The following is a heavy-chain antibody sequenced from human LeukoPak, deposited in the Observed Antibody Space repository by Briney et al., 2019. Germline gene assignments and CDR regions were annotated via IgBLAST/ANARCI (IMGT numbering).Heavy chain of an antibody. CDR2: VYPGESKT. J-gene: IGHJ5*02. D-gene: IGHD3-9*01. CDR1: GYNFTNYW. V-gene: IGHV5-51*01. CDR3: ARFKYYDLLTGYYLENNWFDP. Sequence: GESLKISCKVSGYNFTNYWIGWVRQMPGKGLEWMAIVYPGESKTKYSPSFQGQVTISADQSIRSAFLQWRSLKASDSAMYYCARFKYYDLLTGYYLENNWFDPWGQGTLVTVSS.